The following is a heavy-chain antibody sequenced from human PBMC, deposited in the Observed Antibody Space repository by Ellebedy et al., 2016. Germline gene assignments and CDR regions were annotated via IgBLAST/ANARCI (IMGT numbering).Heavy chain of an antibody. V-gene: IGHV4-4*07. CDR1: GGSISSYY. CDR2: IYTSGST. D-gene: IGHD6-13*01. Sequence: SETLSLXCSVSGGSISSYYWSWIRQPAGKGLEWIGRIYTSGSTNYNPSLKSRVTMSVDTSKNQFSLKLSSMTAADTAVYYCAREVLYSSRFDYWGQGTLVTVSS. CDR3: AREVLYSSRFDY. J-gene: IGHJ4*02.